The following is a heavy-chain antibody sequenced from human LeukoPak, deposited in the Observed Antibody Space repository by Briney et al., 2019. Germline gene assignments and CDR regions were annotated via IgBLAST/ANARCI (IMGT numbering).Heavy chain of an antibody. CDR2: INPNSGGT. V-gene: IGHV1-2*04. CDR1: GYTFTGYY. J-gene: IGHJ4*02. Sequence: AASVKVSRKASGYTFTGYYMHWVRQAPGQGLEWMGWINPNSGGTNYAQKFQGWVTMTRDTSISTAYMELSRLRSDDTAVYYCARDGESSGSLPSFDYWGQGTLVTVSS. CDR3: ARDGESSGSLPSFDY. D-gene: IGHD3-10*01.